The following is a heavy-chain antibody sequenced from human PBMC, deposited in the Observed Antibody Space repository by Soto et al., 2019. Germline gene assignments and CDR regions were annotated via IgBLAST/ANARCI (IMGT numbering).Heavy chain of an antibody. D-gene: IGHD6-19*01. V-gene: IGHV3-30*03. Sequence: VPLVESGGGVVQPGRSLRLSCAASGFTFSDYAMHWVRQAPGKGLEWMAVVSHDVRNTNSADSVKGRFTISRDSFKNTVSLEMTSLRAEDTAVYYCEQGGRQWLVTSDFNYWGHGALVTVSS. CDR2: VSHDVRNT. CDR3: EQGGRQWLVTSDFNY. CDR1: GFTFSDYA. J-gene: IGHJ4*01.